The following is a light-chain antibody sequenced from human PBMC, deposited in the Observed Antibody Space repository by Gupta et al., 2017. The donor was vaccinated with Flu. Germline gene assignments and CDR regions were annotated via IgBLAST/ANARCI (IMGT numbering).Light chain of an antibody. CDR2: WAS. CDR3: QQYYSTPPT. J-gene: IGKJ1*01. CDR1: QSVLYSSSNKNY. V-gene: IGKV4-1*01. Sequence: DIVMTQSPLSLAVSRRAGATINCKSSQSVLYSSSNKNYLAWYQQKPGQPPKLLIYWASTRESGVPDRFSGSGSGTDFTLTISSLQAEDVAVYYCQQYYSTPPTFGQGTKVEIK.